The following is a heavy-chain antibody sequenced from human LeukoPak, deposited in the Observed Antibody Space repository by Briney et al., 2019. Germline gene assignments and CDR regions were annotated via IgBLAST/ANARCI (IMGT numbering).Heavy chain of an antibody. V-gene: IGHV3-21*04. D-gene: IGHD4-17*01. Sequence: GGSLRLSCAASAFSLNAYNMNWVRQAPGKGLEWVSSISYTGTYIYYADSVKGRFTISRDNAQNSLYLQMNSLRAEDTAIYYCVRGSYGAYDYWGQGSLVTVSS. CDR2: ISYTGTYI. CDR1: AFSLNAYN. J-gene: IGHJ4*02. CDR3: VRGSYGAYDY.